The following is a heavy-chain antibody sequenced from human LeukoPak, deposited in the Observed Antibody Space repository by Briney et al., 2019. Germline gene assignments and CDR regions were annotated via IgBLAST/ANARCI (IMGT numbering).Heavy chain of an antibody. D-gene: IGHD3-3*01. CDR1: GFTFTDYS. V-gene: IGHV3-21*01. CDR2: ISTVSTYK. J-gene: IGHJ6*03. Sequence: PGGSLRLSCAASGFTFTDYSMTWVRQAPRKGLEWVSSISTVSTYKFYSDSVKGRFTISRDNAKNILYLQMSSLSAEDTAVYYCARDGSGFYLYYYMDVWGRGTPVTVSS. CDR3: ARDGSGFYLYYYMDV.